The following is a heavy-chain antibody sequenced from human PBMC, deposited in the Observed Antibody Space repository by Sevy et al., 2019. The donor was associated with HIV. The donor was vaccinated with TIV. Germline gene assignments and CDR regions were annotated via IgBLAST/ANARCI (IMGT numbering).Heavy chain of an antibody. CDR3: AKTGARRGFYYYYYMDV. Sequence: LSLTCAASGFTFDDYAMHWVRQAPGKGLEWVSGISWNSGSIGYADSVKGRFTISRDNAKNSLYLQMNSLRAEDTALYYCAKTGARRGFYYYYYMDVWGKGTTVTVSS. J-gene: IGHJ6*03. CDR1: GFTFDDYA. V-gene: IGHV3-9*01. D-gene: IGHD7-27*01. CDR2: ISWNSGSI.